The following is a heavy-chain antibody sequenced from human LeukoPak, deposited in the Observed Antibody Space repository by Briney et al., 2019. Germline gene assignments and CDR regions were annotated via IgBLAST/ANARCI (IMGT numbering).Heavy chain of an antibody. CDR3: ARRQGELDMDV. Sequence: PSETLSLTCTVSGGSISSSSYYWGWIRQPPGKGLEWIGSISYSGSTYYNPSLKSRVTISVDTSKNQFSLKLSSVTAADTAVYYCARRQGELDMDVWGKGTTVTVSS. J-gene: IGHJ6*03. CDR2: ISYSGST. CDR1: GGSISSSSYY. V-gene: IGHV4-39*01. D-gene: IGHD3-10*01.